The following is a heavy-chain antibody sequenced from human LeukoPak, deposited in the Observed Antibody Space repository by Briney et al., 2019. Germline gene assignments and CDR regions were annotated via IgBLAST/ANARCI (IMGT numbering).Heavy chain of an antibody. D-gene: IGHD4-17*01. CDR1: GFTFSSYW. CDR3: ARDKDYGDYGEGYFDY. Sequence: GGSLRLSCAASGFTFSSYWMSWVRQAPGKGLEWVANIKQDGSEKYYVDSVKGRFTISRDNAKNSLYLQMNSLRAEDTAVYYCARDKDYGDYGEGYFDYWGQGTLVTVSS. CDR2: IKQDGSEK. V-gene: IGHV3-7*01. J-gene: IGHJ4*02.